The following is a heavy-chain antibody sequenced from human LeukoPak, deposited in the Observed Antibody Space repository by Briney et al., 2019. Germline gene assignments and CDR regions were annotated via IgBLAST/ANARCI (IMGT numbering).Heavy chain of an antibody. CDR1: GFTFSSYS. CDR2: IRSRSSYI. Sequence: GGSLRLSCAASGFTFSSYSMNWVRQAPGKGLEWASSIRSRSSYIYYADSVKGRFTISRDNARNSLYLQMNSLRAEDTAVYYCASTKSGGWYFDLWGRGTLVTVSS. CDR3: ASTKSGGWYFDL. J-gene: IGHJ2*01. D-gene: IGHD2-8*01. V-gene: IGHV3-21*01.